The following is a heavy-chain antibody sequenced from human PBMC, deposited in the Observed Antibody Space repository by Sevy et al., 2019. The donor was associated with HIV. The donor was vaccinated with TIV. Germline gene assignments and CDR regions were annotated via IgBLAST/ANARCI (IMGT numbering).Heavy chain of an antibody. D-gene: IGHD1-26*01. J-gene: IGHJ3*02. CDR1: GFTFSNYY. Sequence: GESLKISCAASGFTFSNYYMSWIRQAPGKGLEWVSYISSLSSYTNVADSVKGRFTISRDNAKNSLYLQMKSLRAEDTSDYYCAGGSGRYNDAFDIWGQGTMVTVSS. V-gene: IGHV3-11*06. CDR2: ISSLSSYT. CDR3: AGGSGRYNDAFDI.